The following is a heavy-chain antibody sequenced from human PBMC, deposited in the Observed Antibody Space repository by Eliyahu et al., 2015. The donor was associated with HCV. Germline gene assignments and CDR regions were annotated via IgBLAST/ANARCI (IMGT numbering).Heavy chain of an antibody. CDR1: GYTITSYW. CDR2: IYPGDSDV. J-gene: IGHJ4*02. CDR3: ARCPTGSSSCYFDY. V-gene: IGHV5-51*03. D-gene: IGHD1-26*01. Sequence: VQLVQSGAEVKKPGESLKISCEVSGYTITSYWIGWVRQKPGKGLEWMGVIYPGDSDVNYSPXFQGQVTMSADKSISTVYLQWSSLKASDTAIYYCARCPTGSSSCYFDYWGQGTLVTVSS.